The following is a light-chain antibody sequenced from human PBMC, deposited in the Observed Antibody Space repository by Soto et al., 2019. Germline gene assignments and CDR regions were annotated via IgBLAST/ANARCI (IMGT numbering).Light chain of an antibody. CDR3: MQALQIPWT. V-gene: IGKV2-28*01. CDR1: QSLLHSNGYNY. CDR2: LGS. Sequence: DIVMIQSPLSLPVTPGEPASISCRSSQSLLHSNGYNYLDWYLQKPGQSPQLLIYLGSNRASGVPDRFSGSGSGTDFTLKISRVEAEDVGVYYCMQALQIPWTFGQGTKVEIK. J-gene: IGKJ1*01.